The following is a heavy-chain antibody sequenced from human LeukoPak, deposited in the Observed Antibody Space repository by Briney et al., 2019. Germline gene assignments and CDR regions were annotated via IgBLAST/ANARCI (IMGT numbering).Heavy chain of an antibody. J-gene: IGHJ5*02. D-gene: IGHD5-24*01. V-gene: IGHV4-34*01. CDR1: GGSFSGYY. CDR3: ARGQERDGYNADNWFDP. Sequence: SETLSLTCAVYGGSFSGYYWSWIRQPPGKGLEWIGEINHSGSTNYNPSLKSRVTMSVDTSKNQFSLKLSSVTAADTAVYYCARGQERDGYNADNWFDPWGQGTLVTVSS. CDR2: INHSGST.